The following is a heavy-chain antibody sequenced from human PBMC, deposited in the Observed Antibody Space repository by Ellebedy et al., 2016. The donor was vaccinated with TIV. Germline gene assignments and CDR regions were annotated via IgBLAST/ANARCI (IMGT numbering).Heavy chain of an antibody. CDR3: AGHGDRAMTH. CDR2: ISGSGDST. V-gene: IGHV3-23*01. D-gene: IGHD5-18*01. Sequence: GESLKIPCGASGFSFSNYAMNWVRQAPGQGLEWVAAISGSGDSTTYADSVKGRFTISRDKSKNTMYLQMNSLRAEDTAVYYCAGHGDRAMTHWGQGTLVTVSS. CDR1: GFSFSNYA. J-gene: IGHJ4*02.